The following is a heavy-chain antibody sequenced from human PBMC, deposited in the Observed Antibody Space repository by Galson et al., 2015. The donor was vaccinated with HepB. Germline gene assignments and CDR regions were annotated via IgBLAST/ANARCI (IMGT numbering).Heavy chain of an antibody. D-gene: IGHD7-27*01. Sequence: LSLTCTVSGGSFSSYYWPWIRQSPGKGLEWIGYIYYGGSTTYSPSLKSRVTISADTSKNQFSLQLTSVTAADTAIYYCASQTGTWDMGWFDPWGQGTLVTVSS. V-gene: IGHV4-59*01. J-gene: IGHJ5*02. CDR1: GGSFSSYY. CDR2: IYYGGST. CDR3: ASQTGTWDMGWFDP.